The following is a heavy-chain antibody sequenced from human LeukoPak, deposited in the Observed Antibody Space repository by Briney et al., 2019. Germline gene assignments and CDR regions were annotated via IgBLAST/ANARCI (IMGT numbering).Heavy chain of an antibody. CDR2: ISSSSSYI. J-gene: IGHJ4*02. V-gene: IGHV3-21*04. CDR3: AKTPNRVVAVAGLFDY. CDR1: GFTFSSYS. Sequence: GGSLRLSCAASGFTFSSYSMNWVRQAPGKGLEWVSSISSSSSYIYYADSLKGRFTVSRDNAKNSLYLQMNSLRAEDTAVYYCAKTPNRVVAVAGLFDYWGQGTLVTVSS. D-gene: IGHD6-19*01.